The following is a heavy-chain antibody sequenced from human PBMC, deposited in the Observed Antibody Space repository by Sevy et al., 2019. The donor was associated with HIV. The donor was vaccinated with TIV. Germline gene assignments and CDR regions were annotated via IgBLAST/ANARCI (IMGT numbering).Heavy chain of an antibody. J-gene: IGHJ2*01. CDR3: AKELFGAAAAFYGYFDL. V-gene: IGHV3-23*01. Sequence: GGSLRLSCAASDFTFSNYAMSWVRQAPGKGLEWVSAISGRGGSTYYADSVKGRFTISRDNSKSTLYLQMNSLRAEDTALYYSAKELFGAAAAFYGYFDLWGRGTLVTVSS. CDR2: ISGRGGST. D-gene: IGHD6-13*01. CDR1: DFTFSNYA.